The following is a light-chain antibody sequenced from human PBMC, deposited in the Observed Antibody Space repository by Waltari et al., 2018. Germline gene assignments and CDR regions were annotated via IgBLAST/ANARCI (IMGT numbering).Light chain of an antibody. J-gene: IGLJ1*01. V-gene: IGLV2-14*01. CDR3: SSYTTSTAPGV. Sequence: QSALTQPASVSGSPGQSITISCTGTSSDVGDYTFVPWYQQHPGKAPHLIIYEVSERPPGVSNRFSGSKSDNTASLTISGLQAEDEADYYCSSYTTSTAPGVFGAGTKVTVL. CDR2: EVS. CDR1: SSDVGDYTF.